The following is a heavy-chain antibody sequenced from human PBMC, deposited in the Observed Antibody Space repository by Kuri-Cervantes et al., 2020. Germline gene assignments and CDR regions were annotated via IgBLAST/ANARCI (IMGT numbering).Heavy chain of an antibody. Sequence: GESLKISCAASGFTSSGHGIHWVRQAPGKGLEWVAFIRYDGSNKYYADSVKGRFTISRDNSKNTLYLQMNSLRTEDTAVYYCAKDRSDSALFDCWGQGTLVTVSS. CDR1: GFTSSGHG. CDR3: AKDRSDSALFDC. CDR2: IRYDGSNK. J-gene: IGHJ4*02. V-gene: IGHV3-30*02.